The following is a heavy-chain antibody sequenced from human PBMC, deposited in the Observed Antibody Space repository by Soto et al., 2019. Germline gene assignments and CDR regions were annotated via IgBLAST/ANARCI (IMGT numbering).Heavy chain of an antibody. Sequence: GGSLRLSCAASGFTFSSYWMSWFGQAPGKGLEWVANIKKDGSEKYYVDSVKGRFTISRDNAKNSLYLQMNSLRAEDTAVYYCAKRKNCPSTTFFDYWGQGTLVTVSS. CDR1: GFTFSSYW. J-gene: IGHJ4*02. D-gene: IGHD2-2*01. CDR2: IKKDGSEK. CDR3: AKRKNCPSTTFFDY. V-gene: IGHV3-7*01.